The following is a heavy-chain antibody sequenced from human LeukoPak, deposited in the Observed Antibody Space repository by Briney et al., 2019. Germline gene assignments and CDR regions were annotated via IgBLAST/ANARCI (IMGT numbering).Heavy chain of an antibody. J-gene: IGHJ4*02. CDR3: ARSAYYYDSSGFLQPAYCDY. CDR1: GYTFTSYG. Sequence: ASVKVSCKASGYTFTSYGISWVRQAPGQGLEWMGWISAYNGNTNYAQKLQGRVTMTTNTSTSTVYMELTSLRSDDTAVYYCARSAYYYDSSGFLQPAYCDYWGQGTQITVSS. CDR2: ISAYNGNT. D-gene: IGHD3-22*01. V-gene: IGHV1-18*01.